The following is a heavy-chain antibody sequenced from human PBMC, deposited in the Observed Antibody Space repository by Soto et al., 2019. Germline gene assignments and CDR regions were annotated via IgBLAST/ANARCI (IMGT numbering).Heavy chain of an antibody. CDR1: GGTFSSYA. Sequence: QVQLVQSGAEVKQPGSSVKVSCKASGGTFSSYAISWVRQAPGQGLEWMGGIIPIFGTANYAQKFQGRVTITADESMSTAYMELSSLRSEDTAVYYCASDFGSGSYYNRYYHYGMDVWGQGTTVTVSS. J-gene: IGHJ6*02. CDR3: ASDFGSGSYYNRYYHYGMDV. CDR2: IIPIFGTA. D-gene: IGHD3-10*01. V-gene: IGHV1-69*01.